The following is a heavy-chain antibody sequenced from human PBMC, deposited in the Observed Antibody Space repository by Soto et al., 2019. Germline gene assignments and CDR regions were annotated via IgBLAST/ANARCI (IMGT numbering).Heavy chain of an antibody. J-gene: IGHJ6*02. V-gene: IGHV5-51*01. CDR3: ARHHGSPGSYFGMDV. Sequence: GESLKISCKGSGYSFTSYWINWVRQMPGKGLEWMGIIYPGDSDTRYSPSFQGQVTISADKSINTAYLQWRSLKASDTAVYYCARHHGSPGSYFGMDVWGQGTTVTVSS. CDR2: IYPGDSDT. D-gene: IGHD6-13*01. CDR1: GYSFTSYW.